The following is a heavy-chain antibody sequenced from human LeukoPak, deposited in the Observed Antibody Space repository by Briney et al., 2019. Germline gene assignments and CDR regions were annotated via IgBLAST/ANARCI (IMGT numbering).Heavy chain of an antibody. CDR3: AKDMNRYCSSTSCLSPFDY. V-gene: IGHV3-9*03. Sequence: GGSLRLSCAASGFTFDDYAMHWVRQAPGKGLEWVSGISWNSGSIGYADSVKGRFTISRDNAKSSLYLQMNSLRAEDMALYYCAKDMNRYCSSTSCLSPFDYWGQGTLVTVSS. J-gene: IGHJ4*02. CDR1: GFTFDDYA. D-gene: IGHD2-2*01. CDR2: ISWNSGSI.